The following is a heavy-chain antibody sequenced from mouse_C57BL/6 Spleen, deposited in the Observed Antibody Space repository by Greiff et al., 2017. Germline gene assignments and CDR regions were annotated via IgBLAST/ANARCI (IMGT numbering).Heavy chain of an antibody. J-gene: IGHJ4*01. CDR2: IWRGGST. Sequence: VKVVESGPGLVQPSQSLSITCTVSGFSLTSYGVHWVRQSPGKGLEWLGVIWRGGSTDYNAAFMSRLSITKDNSKSQVFFKMNSLQADDTAIYYCAKNPLITTVVATDYAMDYWGQGTSVTVSS. V-gene: IGHV2-5*01. CDR1: GFSLTSYG. CDR3: AKNPLITTVVATDYAMDY. D-gene: IGHD1-1*01.